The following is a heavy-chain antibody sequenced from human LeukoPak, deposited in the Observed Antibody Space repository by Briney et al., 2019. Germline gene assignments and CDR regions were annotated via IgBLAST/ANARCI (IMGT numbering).Heavy chain of an antibody. J-gene: IGHJ4*02. CDR1: GYTFTSYD. Sequence: AAVRVSFKASGYTFTSYDINWVRQAPGQGGERMGWMNANSGNTGYTQKFQGRVTMTRNTSISTAYMELSSLRSEDTAVYYCARGGSGYGFDYWGQGTLVTVSS. V-gene: IGHV1-8*01. D-gene: IGHD5-12*01. CDR3: ARGGSGYGFDY. CDR2: MNANSGNT.